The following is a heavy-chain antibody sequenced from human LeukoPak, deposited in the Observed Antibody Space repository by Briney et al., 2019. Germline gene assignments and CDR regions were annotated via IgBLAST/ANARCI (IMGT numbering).Heavy chain of an antibody. Sequence: GGSLRLSCAASGFTFSSYEMNWVRQAPGKGLEWVSYISSSGSTIYYADSVKGRFTISRDNAKNSLYLQMNSLRAEDTAVYYCAIVAGTNPGDYWGQGTLVTVYS. J-gene: IGHJ4*02. D-gene: IGHD6-19*01. CDR3: AIVAGTNPGDY. CDR2: ISSSGSTI. V-gene: IGHV3-48*03. CDR1: GFTFSSYE.